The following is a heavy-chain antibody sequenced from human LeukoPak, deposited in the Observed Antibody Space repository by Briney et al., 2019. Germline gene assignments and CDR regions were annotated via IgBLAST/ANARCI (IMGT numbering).Heavy chain of an antibody. CDR1: GFTFSSYG. J-gene: IGHJ3*02. CDR3: ARYQDGATYNDAFDI. V-gene: IGHV3-7*01. CDR2: IKEDGSEK. D-gene: IGHD4/OR15-4a*01. Sequence: GGSLRLSCAASGFTFSSYGMHWVRQAPGKGLEWVANIKEDGSEKFYMDSVKGRFTISRDNAKNSLYLQVNSLRAEDTAVYFCARYQDGATYNDAFDIWGQGTMVSVSS.